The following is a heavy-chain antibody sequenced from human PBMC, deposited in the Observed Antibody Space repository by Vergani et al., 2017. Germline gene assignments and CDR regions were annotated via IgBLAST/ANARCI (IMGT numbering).Heavy chain of an antibody. CDR1: GYTFTSYD. J-gene: IGHJ5*02. CDR3: ERAKTGGKKLERPWFDP. D-gene: IGHD1-1*01. CDR2: MNPNSGNT. Sequence: QVQLVQSGAEVKKPGASVKVSCKASGYTFTSYDINWVRQATGQGLEWMGWMNPNSGNTGYAQKFQGRVTMTRNTSISTAYMELSSLRSEDTAVYYGERAKTGGKKLERPWFDPWGQGTLVTVSS. V-gene: IGHV1-8*01.